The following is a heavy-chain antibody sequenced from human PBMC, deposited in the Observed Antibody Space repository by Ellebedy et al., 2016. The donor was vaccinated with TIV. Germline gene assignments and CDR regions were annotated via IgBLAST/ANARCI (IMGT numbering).Heavy chain of an antibody. D-gene: IGHD3-16*02. Sequence: PGGSLRLSCVVSGITFSNYVMSWVRQAPGKGLEWVSDISGSGDSTYYADSVKGRFTISRDNSKDTLYLQLNSLTAEDTDVYYCVRQKSLIKFGGVVVEGPFDYWGQGVRVIVSS. J-gene: IGHJ4*02. CDR2: ISGSGDST. CDR3: VRQKSLIKFGGVVVEGPFDY. V-gene: IGHV3-23*01. CDR1: GITFSNYV.